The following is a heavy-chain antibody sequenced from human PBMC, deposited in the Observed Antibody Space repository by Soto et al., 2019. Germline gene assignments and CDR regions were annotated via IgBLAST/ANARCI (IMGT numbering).Heavy chain of an antibody. Sequence: PSETLSLTCTVSGGSISSYYWSWIRQPPGKGLEWIGYIYYSGSTNYNPSLKSRVTISVDTSKNQFSLKLSSVTAADTAVYYCARVSGSYGSGSRKVNWFDPWGQGTLVTVS. D-gene: IGHD3-10*01. CDR1: GGSISSYY. V-gene: IGHV4-59*01. CDR3: ARVSGSYGSGSRKVNWFDP. J-gene: IGHJ5*02. CDR2: IYYSGST.